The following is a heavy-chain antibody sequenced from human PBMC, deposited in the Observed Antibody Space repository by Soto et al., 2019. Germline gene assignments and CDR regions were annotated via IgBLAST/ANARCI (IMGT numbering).Heavy chain of an antibody. CDR1: GFTFDTYG. J-gene: IGHJ6*02. Sequence: RGSLRLSCVASGFTFDTYGIHWVRRAPGKGLQWVVLISYEGSNTYYADSVRGRFTISRDNSKNTLYLQMNTLRPEDTGVYYCARVTPGNNLYYFSGLDFWGQGTSVTVSS. D-gene: IGHD1-1*01. CDR2: ISYEGSNT. CDR3: ARVTPGNNLYYFSGLDF. V-gene: IGHV3-30-3*01.